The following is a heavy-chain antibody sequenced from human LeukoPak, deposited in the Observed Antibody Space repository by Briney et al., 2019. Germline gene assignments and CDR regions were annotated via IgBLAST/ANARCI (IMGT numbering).Heavy chain of an antibody. J-gene: IGHJ4*02. V-gene: IGHV3-30*02. D-gene: IGHD5-18*01. Sequence: GGSLRLSCAASGFTFSSYGMHWVRQAPGKGLEWVAFIRYDGSNKYYADSVKGRLTISRDNSKNTLYLQMNSLRAEDTAVYYCAKDQDTAIVFDYLGQGTLVTVSS. CDR1: GFTFSSYG. CDR2: IRYDGSNK. CDR3: AKDQDTAIVFDY.